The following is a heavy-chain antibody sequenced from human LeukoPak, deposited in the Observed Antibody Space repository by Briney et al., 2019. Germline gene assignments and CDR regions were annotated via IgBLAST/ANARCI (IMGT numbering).Heavy chain of an antibody. CDR1: GGSFSGYY. CDR2: INHSGST. Sequence: SETLSLTCAVYGGSFSGYYWSWIRQPPGKGLEWIGEINHSGSTNYNPSLKSRVTISVDTSKNQFSLKLSSVTAAVTAVYYCARGEGDYDMSWGYMDVWGKGTTVTVSS. CDR3: ARGEGDYDMSWGYMDV. V-gene: IGHV4-34*01. J-gene: IGHJ6*03. D-gene: IGHD3-9*01.